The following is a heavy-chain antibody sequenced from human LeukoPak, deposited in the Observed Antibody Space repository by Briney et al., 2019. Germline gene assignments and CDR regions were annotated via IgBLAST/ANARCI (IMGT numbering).Heavy chain of an antibody. D-gene: IGHD2-2*01. CDR1: GGTFSSYA. V-gene: IGHV1-69*13. CDR2: IIPIFGTA. CDR3: AIWGYCSSTSCPPDY. Sequence: ASVKVSCKASGGTFSSYAISWVRQAPGQGLEWMGGIIPIFGTANYAQKFQGRVTITADESTSTAYMELSSLRSEDTAVYYCAIWGYCSSTSCPPDYWGQGTLVTVSS. J-gene: IGHJ4*02.